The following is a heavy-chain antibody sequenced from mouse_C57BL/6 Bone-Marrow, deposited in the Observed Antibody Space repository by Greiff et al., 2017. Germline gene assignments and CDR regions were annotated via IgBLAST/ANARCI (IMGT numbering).Heavy chain of an antibody. D-gene: IGHD4-1*01. Sequence: QVQLQQSGAELVRPGTSVKVSCKASGYAFTNYLIEWVKQRPGQGLEWIGVINPGSGGTNYNEKFKGKATLTADKSSSTAYMQLSSLTSEDSAVYFCARGGTGTGDSLYYFDYWGQGTTLTVSS. J-gene: IGHJ2*01. V-gene: IGHV1-54*01. CDR2: INPGSGGT. CDR1: GYAFTNYL. CDR3: ARGGTGTGDSLYYFDY.